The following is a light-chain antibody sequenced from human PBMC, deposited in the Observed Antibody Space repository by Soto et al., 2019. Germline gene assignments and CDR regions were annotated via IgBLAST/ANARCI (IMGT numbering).Light chain of an antibody. CDR2: GAS. V-gene: IGKV3-20*01. CDR1: QSVSSSY. Sequence: EIVLTQSPATLSLSPGERATLSCRASQSVSSSYLAWYQQKPGQAPRLLIYGASSRATGIPDRFSGSGSGRDFVLNISRLEPEDFGMYYCQQYSSSPRTFGQGTKVDI. J-gene: IGKJ1*01. CDR3: QQYSSSPRT.